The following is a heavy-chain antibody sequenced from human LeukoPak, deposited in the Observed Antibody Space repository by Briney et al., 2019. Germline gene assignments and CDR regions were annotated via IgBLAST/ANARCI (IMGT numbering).Heavy chain of an antibody. Sequence: PSETLSLTCTVSGGSISSYYWNWIRQPPGKGLEWIAYIYYSGSTNYNPSLKSRVTISVDTSKNQFSLKLSSVTAADTAVYFCARQLRGEAVAGHLQPFDYWGQGTLVTVSS. CDR3: ARQLRGEAVAGHLQPFDY. CDR2: IYYSGST. CDR1: GGSISSYY. J-gene: IGHJ4*02. D-gene: IGHD6-19*01. V-gene: IGHV4-59*08.